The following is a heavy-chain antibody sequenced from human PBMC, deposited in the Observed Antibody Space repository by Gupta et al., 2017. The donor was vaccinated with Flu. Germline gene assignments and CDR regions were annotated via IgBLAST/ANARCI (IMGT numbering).Heavy chain of an antibody. V-gene: IGHV3-30*18. D-gene: IGHD7-27*01. Sequence: GFTFSTYGMHWVRQAPGKVLEWVAVFSNDGYNRYYADSVKGRFTISSDNSKNTLSLQMNSLRPEDTAVYYCAKAETGGYYYFYMVVWGKGTTGTVSS. CDR1: GFTFSTYG. J-gene: IGHJ6*03. CDR3: AKAETGGYYYFYMVV. CDR2: FSNDGYNR.